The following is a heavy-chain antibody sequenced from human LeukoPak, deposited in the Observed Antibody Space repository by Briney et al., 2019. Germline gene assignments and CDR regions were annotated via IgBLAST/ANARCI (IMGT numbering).Heavy chain of an antibody. CDR2: IQYDGSNE. Sequence: GGSLRLSCAASGFTFRSYGMHWVRQAPGKGLEWVAYIQYDGSNEQYAHSVKGRFRISRDSSKNILYLQMDSLRAEDTAVYYCAKDRCSNGIGCYYYYMDVWGKGTTVTISS. J-gene: IGHJ6*03. CDR3: AKDRCSNGIGCYYYYMDV. V-gene: IGHV3-30*02. D-gene: IGHD2-8*01. CDR1: GFTFRSYG.